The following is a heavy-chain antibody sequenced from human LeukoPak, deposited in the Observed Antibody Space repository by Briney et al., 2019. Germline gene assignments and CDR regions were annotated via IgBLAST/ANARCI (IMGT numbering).Heavy chain of an antibody. Sequence: GGSLRLSCAASGFTFSSYAMHWVRQAPGKGLEYVSAISSNGGSTYYANSVKGRFTISRDNSKNTLYLQMGSLRAEDMAVYYCARASNPMVRGVIDYWGQGTLVTVSS. CDR2: ISSNGGST. V-gene: IGHV3-64*01. CDR3: ARASNPMVRGVIDY. D-gene: IGHD3-10*01. CDR1: GFTFSSYA. J-gene: IGHJ4*02.